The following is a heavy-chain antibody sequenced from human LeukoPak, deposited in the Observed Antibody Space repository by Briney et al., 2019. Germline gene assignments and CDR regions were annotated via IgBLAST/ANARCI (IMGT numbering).Heavy chain of an antibody. CDR3: ASCYYDSSDYYSFDY. CDR1: GGTFSSYA. D-gene: IGHD3-22*01. V-gene: IGHV1-69*13. Sequence: SVKVSCKASGGTFSSYAISWVRQAPGQGLEWMGGIIPIFGTANYAQKFQGRVTITADESTSTAYMELSSLRSEDTAVYYCASCYYDSSDYYSFDYWGQGTLVTVSS. CDR2: IIPIFGTA. J-gene: IGHJ4*02.